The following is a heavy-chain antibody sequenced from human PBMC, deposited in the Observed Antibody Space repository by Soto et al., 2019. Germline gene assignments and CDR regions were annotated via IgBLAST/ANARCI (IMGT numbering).Heavy chain of an antibody. V-gene: IGHV1-3*01. J-gene: IGHJ5*02. CDR1: GYTFSNYL. D-gene: IGHD3-10*01. CDR2: INAGNGNT. CDR3: ASPSYGSGNFS. Sequence: QVQLVQSGAEVKKPGASVKVSCKASGYTFSNYLLHWVRQAPGQRLEWMGWINAGNGNTKYSQKFQGRVTLTRDTSASTAYMELSGLRSEDTAVYYCASPSYGSGNFSWGQGTLVTVSS.